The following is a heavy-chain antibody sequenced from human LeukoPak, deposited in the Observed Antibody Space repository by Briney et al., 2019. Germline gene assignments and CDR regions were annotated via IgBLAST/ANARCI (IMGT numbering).Heavy chain of an antibody. V-gene: IGHV1-2*02. CDR1: GYTFTGYY. J-gene: IGHJ4*02. CDR3: ARGAVIVATIDYFDY. D-gene: IGHD5-12*01. CDR2: INPNSGGT. Sequence: GASVKVSCKASGYTFTGYYMHWVRQAPEQGLEWMGWINPNSGGTNYAQKFQGRVTMTRDTSISTAYMELSRLRSDDTAVYYCARGAVIVATIDYFDYWGQGTLVTVSS.